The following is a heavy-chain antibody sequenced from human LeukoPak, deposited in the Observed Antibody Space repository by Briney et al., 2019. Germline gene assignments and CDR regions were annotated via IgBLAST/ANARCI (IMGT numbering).Heavy chain of an antibody. CDR1: GGSFSDYY. CDR2: INHGGST. J-gene: IGHJ4*02. CDR3: ARRSYSTTWHFDY. Sequence: SGTLSLTCAMYGGSFSDYYWSWIRQPPGKGLEWIGEINHGGSTNYNLSLKSRVTILVDTSKNQFSLKVNSVTAADTAVYYCARRSYSTTWHFDYWSRGTLVTVSS. V-gene: IGHV4-34*01. D-gene: IGHD6-13*01.